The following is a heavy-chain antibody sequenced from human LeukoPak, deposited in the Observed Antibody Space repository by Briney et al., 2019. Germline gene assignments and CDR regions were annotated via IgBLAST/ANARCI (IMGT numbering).Heavy chain of an antibody. CDR2: MNSNSGNT. CDR1: GYTFTSYD. D-gene: IGHD5-12*01. CDR3: ARGGKWPAFDY. J-gene: IGHJ4*02. V-gene: IGHV1-8*01. Sequence: AASVKVSCKASGYTFTSYDIDWVRQATGQGLEWMGWMNSNSGNTGYAQKFRGRGTMTRNTSISTDYMELSSLRSEDTAVYYCARGGKWPAFDYWGQGTLVTVSS.